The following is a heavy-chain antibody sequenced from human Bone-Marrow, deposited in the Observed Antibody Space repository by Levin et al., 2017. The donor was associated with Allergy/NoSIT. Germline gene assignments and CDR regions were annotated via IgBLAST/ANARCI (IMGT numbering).Heavy chain of an antibody. Sequence: PSETLSLTCAVSGGSISSRNWWSWVRQPPGKGLEWIAEIYHSGSTNYNPSLKSRVTISVDNSKNQLSLKLSSVTAADTAVYYCARVDPVTQPVHCDYWGQGALVTVSS. CDR3: ARVDPVTQPVHCDY. CDR1: GGSISSRNW. D-gene: IGHD2-8*01. J-gene: IGHJ4*02. CDR2: IYHSGST. V-gene: IGHV4-4*02.